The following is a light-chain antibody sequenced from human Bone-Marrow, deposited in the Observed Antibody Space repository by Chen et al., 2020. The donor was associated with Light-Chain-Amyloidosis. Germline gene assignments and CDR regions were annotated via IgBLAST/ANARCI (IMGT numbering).Light chain of an antibody. J-gene: IGLJ2*01. CDR1: SSNIGAGYD. Sequence: QSVLTQPPSVSGSPGQRVTISCTGTSSNIGAGYDGHWYQQLPGAAPKLLISANTNRPAGVPDRFSGSTSGASASVSITGLQADDEADYYCQSYDSRLDVVFGGGTKVTVL. V-gene: IGLV1-40*01. CDR2: ANT. CDR3: QSYDSRLDVV.